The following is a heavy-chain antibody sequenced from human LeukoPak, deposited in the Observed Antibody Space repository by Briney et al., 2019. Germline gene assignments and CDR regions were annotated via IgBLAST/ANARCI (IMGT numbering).Heavy chain of an antibody. Sequence: GAAVKVSCKASGYTFTSYGISWVRQAPGQGLEWMRWISAYNGNTNYAQKLQGRVTMTTDTSTSTAYMELRSLRSDDTAVYYSARGLKYSSSSGFHAFDIWGQGTMVTVSS. D-gene: IGHD6-6*01. J-gene: IGHJ3*02. V-gene: IGHV1-18*01. CDR2: ISAYNGNT. CDR3: ARGLKYSSSSGFHAFDI. CDR1: GYTFTSYG.